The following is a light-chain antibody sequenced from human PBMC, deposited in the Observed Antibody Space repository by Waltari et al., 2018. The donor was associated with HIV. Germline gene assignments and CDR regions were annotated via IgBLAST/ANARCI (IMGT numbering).Light chain of an antibody. CDR1: QSISSY. CDR3: QQSYSTPHT. V-gene: IGKV1-39*01. CDR2: AAS. Sequence: DIQMTQSPSSLSASVGDRVTITCRSSQSISSYLNWYQQKPGKAPKLLIYAASNLQSGVPSRFSGSGSGTDFTLTISSLQPEDSATYYCQQSYSTPHTFGLGTKLEIK. J-gene: IGKJ2*01.